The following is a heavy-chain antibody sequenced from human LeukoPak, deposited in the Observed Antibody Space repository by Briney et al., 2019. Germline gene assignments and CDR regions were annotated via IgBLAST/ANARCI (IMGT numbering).Heavy chain of an antibody. CDR3: ARNGVYFGWLLAYFAY. Sequence: GGSLRLSCTASGFTSSSYWMSWVRQARGKGVEWVANIKQDGSEKYYVDSVKGRFTISRDNAKNSLYLQMNSLRAEDTAVYFCARNGVYFGWLLAYFAYWGQGTLVTVSS. J-gene: IGHJ4*02. CDR2: IKQDGSEK. CDR1: GFTSSSYW. D-gene: IGHD3-9*01. V-gene: IGHV3-7*03.